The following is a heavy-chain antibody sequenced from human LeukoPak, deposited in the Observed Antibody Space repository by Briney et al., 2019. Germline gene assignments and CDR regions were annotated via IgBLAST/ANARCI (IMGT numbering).Heavy chain of an antibody. D-gene: IGHD3-10*01. CDR1: EFTFSDYY. CDR3: TTDLGTYYHGSQRLIPIDY. CDR2: IKSKTDGETT. J-gene: IGHJ4*02. V-gene: IGHV3-15*01. Sequence: GGSLRLSCAASEFTFSDYYMSWIRQAPGKGLEWIGRIKSKTDGETTNYAEPVRGRFTISRDDSKSAVYLQMNSLKIEDTAVYYCTTDLGTYYHGSQRLIPIDYWGQGTLVTVSS.